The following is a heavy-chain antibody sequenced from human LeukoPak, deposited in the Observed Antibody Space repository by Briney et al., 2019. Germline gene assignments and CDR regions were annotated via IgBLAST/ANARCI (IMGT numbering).Heavy chain of an antibody. CDR3: ARDPSQTGTLPSDI. V-gene: IGHV3-33*08. CDR2: IWYDGSNK. CDR1: GFIVSNYG. J-gene: IGHJ3*02. Sequence: GGSLRLSCAASGFIVSNYGMHWVRQAPGKGLEWVAVIWYDGSNKYYADSVKGRFTISRDNSKNTLYLQMNSLRAEDTAVYYCARDPSQTGTLPSDIWGQGTMVTVSS. D-gene: IGHD1-1*01.